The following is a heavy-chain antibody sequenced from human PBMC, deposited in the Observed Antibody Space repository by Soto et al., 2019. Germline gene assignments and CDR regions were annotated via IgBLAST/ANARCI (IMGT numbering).Heavy chain of an antibody. J-gene: IGHJ1*01. V-gene: IGHV3-23*01. D-gene: IGHD2-15*01. CDR2: ISGSGGST. CDR1: GFTFSSYA. CDR3: AKDRGVVVVAATLYQH. Sequence: PVGSLRLSCAASGFTFSSYAMSWVRQAPGKGLEWVSAISGSGGSTYYADSVKGRFTISRDNSKNTLYLQMNSLRAEDTAVYYCAKDRGVVVVAATLYQHWGQGTLVTVSS.